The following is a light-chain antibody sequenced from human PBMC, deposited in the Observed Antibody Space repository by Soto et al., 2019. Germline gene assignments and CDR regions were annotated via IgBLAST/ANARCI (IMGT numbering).Light chain of an antibody. CDR1: SSDVGGYSY. Sequence: QSALTQPASVSGSPGQSITISCTGTSSDVGGYSYVSWYQQHPGKAPKLMIYDVSNRPSGVSNRFSGSKSGNTASLTISGLQAEDDADYYCSSYTSSSTPFYVFGTGTKLTVL. V-gene: IGLV2-14*01. J-gene: IGLJ1*01. CDR2: DVS. CDR3: SSYTSSSTPFYV.